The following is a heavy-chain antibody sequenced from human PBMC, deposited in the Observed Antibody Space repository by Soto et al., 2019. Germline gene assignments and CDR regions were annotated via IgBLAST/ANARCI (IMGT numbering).Heavy chain of an antibody. J-gene: IGHJ5*02. CDR3: ARDRAPRLDWFDP. Sequence: PGGSLRLSCAASGFTFSSYAMHWVRQAPGKGPEWVAVISYDGSNKYYADSVKGRFTISRDNSKNTLYLQMNSLRAEDTAVYYCARDRAPRLDWFDPWGQGTLVTVSS. V-gene: IGHV3-30-3*01. CDR1: GFTFSSYA. CDR2: ISYDGSNK. D-gene: IGHD3-9*01.